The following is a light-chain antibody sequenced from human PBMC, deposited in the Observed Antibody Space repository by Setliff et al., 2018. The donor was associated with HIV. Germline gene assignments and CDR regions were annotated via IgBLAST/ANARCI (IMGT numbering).Light chain of an antibody. J-gene: IGLJ3*02. CDR2: EVD. CDR3: CSYGSGDIWV. CDR1: RSDVGNTLS. Sequence: SVLTQPASVSGSPGQSITISCTGSRSDVGNTLSVSWYQQNVGEVPKLLIYEVDGRPSGISHRFSGSKSANTASLTISGLQVEDEADYYCCSYGSGDIWVFGGGTKVTVL. V-gene: IGLV2-23*02.